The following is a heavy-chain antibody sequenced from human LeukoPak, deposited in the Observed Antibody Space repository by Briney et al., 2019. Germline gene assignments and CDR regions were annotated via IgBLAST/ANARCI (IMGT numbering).Heavy chain of an antibody. D-gene: IGHD1-1*01. Sequence: GRSLRLSCAASGSTFSSYGMHWVRQAPGKGLEWVSFIQYDGRIKDYADSVKGRFTISRDNSKNTLYVQMNSLRAEDTAVYYCAKGYGFYFDYWGQGTLVTVSS. CDR2: IQYDGRIK. J-gene: IGHJ4*02. V-gene: IGHV3-30*02. CDR3: AKGYGFYFDY. CDR1: GSTFSSYG.